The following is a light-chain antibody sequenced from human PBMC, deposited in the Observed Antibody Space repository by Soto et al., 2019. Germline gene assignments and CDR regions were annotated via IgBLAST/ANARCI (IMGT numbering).Light chain of an antibody. V-gene: IGLV1-44*01. Sequence: QSVLTQPPSASGTPGQRVTISCSGSSSNIGSNTVNWYQQLPGTAPKLLIYSNNQRPSGVPDRFSGSKSGTSASLAISGLQSEYEADYYCSASNDSLNGVVFGGGTKLTLL. J-gene: IGLJ2*01. CDR1: SSNIGSNT. CDR3: SASNDSLNGVV. CDR2: SNN.